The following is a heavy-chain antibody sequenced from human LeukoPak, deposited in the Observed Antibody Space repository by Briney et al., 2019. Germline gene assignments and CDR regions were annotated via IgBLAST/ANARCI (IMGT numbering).Heavy chain of an antibody. CDR2: INTNTGNP. J-gene: IGHJ4*02. Sequence: ASVKVSCKASGYTFTSYAMNWVRQAPGQGLEWMGWINTNTGNPTYAQGFTGRFVFSLDTSVSTAYLQISSLKAEDTAVYYRARASYCGGDCYPNNFDYWGQGTLVTVSS. D-gene: IGHD2-21*02. V-gene: IGHV7-4-1*02. CDR1: GYTFTSYA. CDR3: ARASYCGGDCYPNNFDY.